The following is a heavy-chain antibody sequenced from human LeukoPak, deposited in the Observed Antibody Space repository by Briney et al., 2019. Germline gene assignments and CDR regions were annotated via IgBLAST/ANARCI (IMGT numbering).Heavy chain of an antibody. J-gene: IGHJ5*02. V-gene: IGHV1-8*01. CDR3: ARSPDRYYDILIGYYNIWFDP. Sequence: ASVKVSCKASGYTFTNYDINWVRQATGQGLEWLGWMNPDTGNTGSAQKFQGRVTMTRNTSISTAYMELSSLRSDDTAVYYCARSPDRYYDILIGYYNIWFDPWGQGTLVTVSS. CDR1: GYTFTNYD. CDR2: MNPDTGNT. D-gene: IGHD3-9*01.